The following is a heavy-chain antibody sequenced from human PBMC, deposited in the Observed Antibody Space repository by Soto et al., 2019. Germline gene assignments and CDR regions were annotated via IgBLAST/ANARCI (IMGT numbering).Heavy chain of an antibody. J-gene: IGHJ4*02. D-gene: IGHD3-22*01. Sequence: GGSLRLSCAASGFTFSSYGMSWVRQAPGKGLEWVSAISGNGGVTFYADSVKGRFTISRDNSKNTLYLQMNSLRAEDTALYYCAKLSYSSGRDFWGQGTLVTVSS. CDR3: AKLSYSSGRDF. CDR1: GFTFSSYG. CDR2: ISGNGGVT. V-gene: IGHV3-23*01.